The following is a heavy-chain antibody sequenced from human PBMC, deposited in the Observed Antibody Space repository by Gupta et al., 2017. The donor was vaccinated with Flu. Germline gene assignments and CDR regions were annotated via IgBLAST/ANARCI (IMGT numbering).Heavy chain of an antibody. J-gene: IGHJ6*02. CDR3: ARLPRFGSTTNYGMDV. Sequence: QLQLQESDPGLVKPSQTLSLTCTVSGGSISSSSYYWGWIRQPPGKGLEWIGSIYYSGSTYYNPSLKSRVTISVDTSKNQFSLKLSSVTAADTAVYYCARLPRFGSTTNYGMDVWGQGTTVTVSS. V-gene: IGHV4-39*01. CDR2: IYYSGST. CDR1: GGSISSSSYY. D-gene: IGHD2-2*01.